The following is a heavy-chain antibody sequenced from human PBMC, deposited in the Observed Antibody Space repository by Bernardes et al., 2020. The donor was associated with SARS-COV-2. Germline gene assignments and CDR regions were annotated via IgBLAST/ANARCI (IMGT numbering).Heavy chain of an antibody. CDR1: GGSIGSYH. CDR2: LYTSGST. J-gene: IGHJ4*02. D-gene: IGHD3-22*01. CDR3: ARELPYYYDNYYFDY. Sequence: SETLSLTCSVSGGSIGSYHWSWIRQPAGKGLEWIGRLYTSGSTIYNPSLKSRVTMSVDTSKNHFSLRLSSVTAADTAVYYCARELPYYYDNYYFDYWGQGTLVTVSS. V-gene: IGHV4-4*07.